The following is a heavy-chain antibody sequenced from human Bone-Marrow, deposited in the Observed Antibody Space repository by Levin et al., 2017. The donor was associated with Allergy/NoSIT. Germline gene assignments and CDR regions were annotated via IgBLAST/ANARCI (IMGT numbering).Heavy chain of an antibody. CDR3: AGADGIAAAVDY. Sequence: SCAVSGCSISSGAFSWSWIRQPPGRGLEWIGHIYPSGSTDYNPSLKSRVTISVDRSKNQFSLKLTSVTAADTAVYYCAGADGIAAAVDYWGQGTLVTVSS. CDR1: GCSISSGAFS. J-gene: IGHJ4*02. D-gene: IGHD6-13*01. CDR2: IYPSGST. V-gene: IGHV4-30-2*01.